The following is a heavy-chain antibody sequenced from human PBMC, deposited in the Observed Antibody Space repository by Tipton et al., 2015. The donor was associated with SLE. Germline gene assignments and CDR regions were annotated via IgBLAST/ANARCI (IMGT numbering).Heavy chain of an antibody. V-gene: IGHV4-39*07. D-gene: IGHD6-13*01. J-gene: IGHJ4*02. CDR3: ARDRSIAAAGLDY. CDR2: VFYSGTT. Sequence: TLSLTCTVSGGSITTGSYYWGWIRQPPGKGLEWIGSVFYSGTTYYNPSLKSRVTISVDTSKNQFSLKLSSVTAADTAVYYCARDRSIAAAGLDYWGQGTLVTVSS. CDR1: GGSITTGSYY.